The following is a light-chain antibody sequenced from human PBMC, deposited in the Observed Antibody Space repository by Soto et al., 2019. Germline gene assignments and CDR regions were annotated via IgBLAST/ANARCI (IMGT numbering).Light chain of an antibody. CDR1: QSLLHSNGYNY. J-gene: IGKJ3*01. CDR3: MQALQTPLFT. Sequence: EIVMTQSPLSLPVTPGEPASISYRSSQSLLHSNGYNYLDWYLQRPGQSPQLLIYLGSNRASGVPDRFSGSGSDTDFTLKISRVEAEDVGVYYCMQALQTPLFTFGPGTKVDIK. V-gene: IGKV2-28*01. CDR2: LGS.